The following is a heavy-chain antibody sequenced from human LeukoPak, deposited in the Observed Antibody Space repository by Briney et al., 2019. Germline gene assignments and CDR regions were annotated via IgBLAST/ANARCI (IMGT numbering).Heavy chain of an antibody. Sequence: ASVKVSCKASGYTFTSYGISWVRQAPGQGLEWMGIINPSGGSTSYAQKFQGRVTMTRDTSTSTVYMELSSLRSEDTAVYYCAREAKVYCSSTSCPGGDYWGQGTLVTVSS. J-gene: IGHJ4*02. CDR2: INPSGGST. CDR3: AREAKVYCSSTSCPGGDY. V-gene: IGHV1-46*01. D-gene: IGHD2-2*01. CDR1: GYTFTSYG.